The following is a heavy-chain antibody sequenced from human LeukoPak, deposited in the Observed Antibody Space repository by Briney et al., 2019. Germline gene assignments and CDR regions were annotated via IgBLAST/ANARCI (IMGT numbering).Heavy chain of an antibody. D-gene: IGHD6-13*01. CDR3: ARESSSSWFGVFFDY. CDR1: GYTFTGYY. V-gene: IGHV1-2*02. CDR2: INPNSGGT. Sequence: GASVKVSCKASGYTFTGYYMHWVRQAPGQGLEWMGWINPNSGGTNYAQKFQGRVTMTRDTSISTAYMELSRLRSDDTAVYYCARESSSSWFGVFFDYWGQGTLVTVSS. J-gene: IGHJ4*02.